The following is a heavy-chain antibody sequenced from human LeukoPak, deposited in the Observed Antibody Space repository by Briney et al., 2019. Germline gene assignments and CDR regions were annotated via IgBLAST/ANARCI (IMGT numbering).Heavy chain of an antibody. Sequence: PGGSLRLSCAASGFTFSSYAMSWVRQAPGKGLEWVSAISGSGGSTYYADSVKGRFTISRDNSKNTLYLQMSSLRAEDTGVYYCAKDQYSSGWYDYWGQGTLVTVSS. V-gene: IGHV3-23*01. D-gene: IGHD6-19*01. J-gene: IGHJ4*02. CDR2: ISGSGGST. CDR3: AKDQYSSGWYDY. CDR1: GFTFSSYA.